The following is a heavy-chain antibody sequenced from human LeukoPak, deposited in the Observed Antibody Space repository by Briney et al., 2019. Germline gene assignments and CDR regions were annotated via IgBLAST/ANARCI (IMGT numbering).Heavy chain of an antibody. V-gene: IGHV4-34*01. CDR3: ARARRWNAAVEGWWFDP. CDR2: INHSGST. D-gene: IGHD1-1*01. Sequence: PSETLSLTRAVYGGSFSGYYWTWIRQPPGKGLEWIGEINHSGSTDYNPSLKSRVTISLGTSKNQFSLKLSSVTAADTAVYYCARARRWNAAVEGWWFDPWGQGTLVTVSS. CDR1: GGSFSGYY. J-gene: IGHJ5*02.